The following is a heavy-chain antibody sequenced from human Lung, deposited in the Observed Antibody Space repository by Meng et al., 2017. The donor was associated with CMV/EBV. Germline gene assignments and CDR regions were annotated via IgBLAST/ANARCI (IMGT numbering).Heavy chain of an antibody. J-gene: IGHJ4*02. V-gene: IGHV3-66*02. CDR3: ARWFRQGDY. CDR1: GFSVSGHH. CDR2: IYSGGTT. Sequence: GGSXKVACGVAGFSVSGHHMSWVRQAPGKGLEWVSVIYSGGTTYYADSVKGRFTVSRDNSKNTLYLQMNSLRTEDTAMYYCARWFRQGDYWGQGTLVTVSS. D-gene: IGHD3-10*01.